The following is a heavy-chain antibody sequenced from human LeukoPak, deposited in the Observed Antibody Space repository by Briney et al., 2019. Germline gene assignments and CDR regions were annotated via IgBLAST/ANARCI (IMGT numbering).Heavy chain of an antibody. CDR2: ISYDGSNK. CDR3: AKGKIAVAGNFYFDY. V-gene: IGHV3-30*18. Sequence: GGSLRLSCAASGFIFSNYNMNWVRQAPGKGLEWVAVISYDGSNKYYADSVKGRFTISRDNSKNTLYLQMNSLRAEDTAVYYCAKGKIAVAGNFYFDYWGQGTLVTVSS. CDR1: GFIFSNYN. J-gene: IGHJ4*02. D-gene: IGHD6-19*01.